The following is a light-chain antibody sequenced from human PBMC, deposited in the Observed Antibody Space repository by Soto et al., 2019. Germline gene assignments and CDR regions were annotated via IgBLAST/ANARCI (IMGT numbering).Light chain of an antibody. CDR1: QSVSSSY. V-gene: IGKV3-20*01. CDR3: QQYGSSPQT. Sequence: IRFRQSPGTLSLSPGERATLSFRASQSVSSSYLAWYQQKPGQAPRLLIYGASSRATGIPDRFSGSGSGTDFTLTISRLEPEDFAVYYCQQYGSSPQTFGQGTKVDIK. J-gene: IGKJ1*01. CDR2: GAS.